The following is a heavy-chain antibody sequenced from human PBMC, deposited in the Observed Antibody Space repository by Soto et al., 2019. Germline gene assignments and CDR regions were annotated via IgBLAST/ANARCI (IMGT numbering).Heavy chain of an antibody. V-gene: IGHV3-7*03. CDR2: IKQDGCEI. J-gene: IGHJ6*02. Sequence: EVQLVESGGGLVQPGGSLRLSCAASGFSFSNYWMSWVRQAPGNGLEWVANIKQDGCEIYYVDSVKGRFTISRDNAKNSLFLQMNSLRAEDTAVYYCARVRTVNYYGMDVWGQGTTVTVSS. CDR1: GFSFSNYW. CDR3: ARVRTVNYYGMDV.